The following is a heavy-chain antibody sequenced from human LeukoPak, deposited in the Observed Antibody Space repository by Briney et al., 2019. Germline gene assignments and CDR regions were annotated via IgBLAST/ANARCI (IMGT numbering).Heavy chain of an antibody. V-gene: IGHV3-7*01. D-gene: IGHD6-13*01. CDR2: IKQDGSEK. CDR1: EFIFSGYW. J-gene: IGHJ4*02. CDR3: ARDGFVGAADY. Sequence: PGGSLRLSCAASEFIFSGYWMNWVRPAAGKGREWVANIKQDGSEKQYVDSVRGRFTISRDKAKNALYLQMNSLRVEDTAVYYCARDGFVGAADYWGQGTLVTVSS.